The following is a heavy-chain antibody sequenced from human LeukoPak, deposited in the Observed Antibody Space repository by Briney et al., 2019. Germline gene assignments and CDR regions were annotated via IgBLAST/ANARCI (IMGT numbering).Heavy chain of an antibody. J-gene: IGHJ4*02. CDR3: ARRVRLYYFDY. V-gene: IGHV4-34*01. CDR2: INHSGST. D-gene: IGHD1-1*01. Sequence: PSETLSLTCAVYGGSFSGYYWSWIRQPPGKGLEWIGEINHSGSTNYNPSLKSRVTISVDKSKNQFSLKLSSVTAADTAVYYCARRVRLYYFDYWGQGTLVTVSS. CDR1: GGSFSGYY.